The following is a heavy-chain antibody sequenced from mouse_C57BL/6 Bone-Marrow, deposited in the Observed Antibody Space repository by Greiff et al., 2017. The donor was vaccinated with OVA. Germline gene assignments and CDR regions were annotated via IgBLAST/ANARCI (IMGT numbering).Heavy chain of an antibody. CDR1: GYTFTSYW. V-gene: IGHV1-64*01. J-gene: IGHJ2*01. Sequence: QVQLKESGAELVKPGASVRLSCKASGYTFTSYWMHWVKQRPGQGLEWIGMIHPNSGSTNYNEKFKSKATLTVDKSSSTAYMQLSSLTSEDSAVYYCARRNWDGYFDYWGQGTTLTVSS. D-gene: IGHD4-1*02. CDR3: ARRNWDGYFDY. CDR2: IHPNSGST.